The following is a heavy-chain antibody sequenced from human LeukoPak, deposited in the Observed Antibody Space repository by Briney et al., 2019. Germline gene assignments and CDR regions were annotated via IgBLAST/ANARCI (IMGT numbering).Heavy chain of an antibody. J-gene: IGHJ4*02. V-gene: IGHV3-30-3*01. D-gene: IGHD3-22*01. Sequence: PGGSLRLSCAASGFTFNGYALYWVRQAPGKGLEWVTLISYDGYDKSYADSVRGRFTISRDNSRNTLYLQMDSLRSEDTAVYYCARESPALENRYYYDSSGYSGPYYFDYWGQGTLVTVSS. CDR3: ARESPALENRYYYDSSGYSGPYYFDY. CDR2: ISYDGYDK. CDR1: GFTFNGYA.